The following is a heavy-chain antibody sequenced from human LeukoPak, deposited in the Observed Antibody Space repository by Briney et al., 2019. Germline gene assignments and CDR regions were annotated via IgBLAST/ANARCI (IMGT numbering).Heavy chain of an antibody. V-gene: IGHV3-23*01. CDR3: ATETRGS. D-gene: IGHD1/OR15-1a*01. Sequence: PGGSLRLSCAASGFSFSSYAMRWVRRAPGKGLEWVSSISGSSNTYYADSVKGRFTISRDNSKNTLYLQMNSLRAEDTAVYYCATETRGSWGQGTLVTVSS. J-gene: IGHJ5*02. CDR1: GFSFSSYA. CDR2: ISGSSNT.